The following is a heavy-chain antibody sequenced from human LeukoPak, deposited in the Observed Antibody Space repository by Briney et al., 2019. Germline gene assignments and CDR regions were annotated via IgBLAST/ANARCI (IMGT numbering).Heavy chain of an antibody. D-gene: IGHD6-19*01. V-gene: IGHV4-39*07. J-gene: IGHJ4*02. CDR3: ARDVSSGWYGDY. CDR2: IYYSGST. CDR1: GVSISSSSYY. Sequence: SETLSLTCTVSGVSISSSSYYWGWIRQPPGKGLEWIGSIYYSGSTYYNPSLKSRVTISVDTSKNQFSLKLSSVTAADTAVYYCARDVSSGWYGDYWGQGTLVTVSS.